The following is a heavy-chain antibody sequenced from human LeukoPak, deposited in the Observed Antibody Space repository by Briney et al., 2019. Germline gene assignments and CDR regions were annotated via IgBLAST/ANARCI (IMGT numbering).Heavy chain of an antibody. Sequence: GGSLRLSCAVSGFTVSGNYMSWVRQSPGKGLEWVSAISGSGGSTYYADSVKGRFTISRDNSKNTLYLQMNSLRAEDTAVYYCAELGITMIGGVWGKGTTVTISS. V-gene: IGHV3-23*01. CDR3: AELGITMIGGV. CDR1: GFTVSGNY. D-gene: IGHD3-10*02. J-gene: IGHJ6*04. CDR2: ISGSGGST.